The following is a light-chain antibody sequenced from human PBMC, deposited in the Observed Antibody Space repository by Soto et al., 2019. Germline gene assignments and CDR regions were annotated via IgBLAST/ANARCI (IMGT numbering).Light chain of an antibody. CDR1: QSVGSNS. V-gene: IGKV3-20*01. CDR2: DTS. Sequence: ETVLTQSPGTLSVSPGERATVSCRASQSVGSNSLPGSEQSPRRAPSPLIYDTSQRATGIRDRLSGSVSGRDFTLHLSRLESADFAVYQCPQYGSSGTFGQGTKVDIK. CDR3: PQYGSSGT. J-gene: IGKJ1*01.